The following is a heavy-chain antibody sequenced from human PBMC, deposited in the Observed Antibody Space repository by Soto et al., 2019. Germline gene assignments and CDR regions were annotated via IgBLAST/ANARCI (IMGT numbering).Heavy chain of an antibody. CDR1: GFTFNRYS. Sequence: PGGSLRLSCAASGFTFNRYSMNWVRQAPGKGLEWISYIGIDSAIYYADSVKGRFTISRDNAKNSLDLQMNSPRDDDTAVYYCARDLNWSFDYWAQGILVTVS. V-gene: IGHV3-48*02. CDR3: ARDLNWSFDY. D-gene: IGHD1-1*01. CDR2: IGIDSAI. J-gene: IGHJ4*02.